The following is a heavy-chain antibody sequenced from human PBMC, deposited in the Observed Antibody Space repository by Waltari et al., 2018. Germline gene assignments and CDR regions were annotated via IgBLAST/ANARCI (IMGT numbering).Heavy chain of an antibody. D-gene: IGHD2-21*02. Sequence: QVQLQESGPGLVKPSETLSLTCTVSGGSISSYYWPWIRQPPGKGLEWIGCIYYSGSTFYNPSLKSRVTISVDTSKNQISLKLTSVTAADTALYFCAREIYGGNSRPFDYWGQGTLVTVSS. CDR3: AREIYGGNSRPFDY. J-gene: IGHJ4*02. CDR1: GGSISSYY. CDR2: IYYSGST. V-gene: IGHV4-59*01.